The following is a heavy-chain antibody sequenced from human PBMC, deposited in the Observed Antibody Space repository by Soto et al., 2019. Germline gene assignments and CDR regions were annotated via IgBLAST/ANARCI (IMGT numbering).Heavy chain of an antibody. V-gene: IGHV3-21*01. CDR3: ARDIVVVSPYYYYYGMDV. J-gene: IGHJ6*02. D-gene: IGHD2-2*01. CDR1: GFTFSSYS. CDR2: ISSSSSYI. Sequence: PGGSLRLSCAASGFTFSSYSMNWVRQAPGKGLEWVSYISSSSSYIYYADSVKGRFTISRDNAKNSLYLQMNSLGAEDTAVYYCARDIVVVSPYYYYYGMDVWGQGTTVTVSS.